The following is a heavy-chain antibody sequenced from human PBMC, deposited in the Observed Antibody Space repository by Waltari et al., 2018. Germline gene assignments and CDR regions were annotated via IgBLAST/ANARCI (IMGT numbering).Heavy chain of an antibody. V-gene: IGHV1-2*02. J-gene: IGHJ4*02. CDR2: INTRNGGT. Sequence: QVQLVQSGAEVKKPGASVQVSCKTSGYPVTSHYMHWVRQAPGQGLEWMGWINTRNGGTNYAQKYQGRVTMTRDTSISTAYMELSRLISNDTAVYYCARTYQSGSYSDYWGQGTPVTVSS. CDR3: ARTYQSGSYSDY. D-gene: IGHD1-26*01. CDR1: GYPVTSHY.